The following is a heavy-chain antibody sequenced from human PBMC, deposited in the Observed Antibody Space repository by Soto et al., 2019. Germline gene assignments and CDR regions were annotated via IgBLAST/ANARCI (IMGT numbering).Heavy chain of an antibody. CDR3: ARGESYYYDSSGYPEFDY. CDR2: IWYDGSNK. Sequence: QVQLVESGGGVVQPGRSLRLSCAASGFTFSSYGMHWVRQAPGKGLEWVAVIWYDGSNKYYADSVKGRFTISRDNSKNTLYLQMNSLRAEDTAVYYCARGESYYYDSSGYPEFDYWGQGALVTVSS. D-gene: IGHD3-22*01. CDR1: GFTFSSYG. V-gene: IGHV3-33*01. J-gene: IGHJ4*02.